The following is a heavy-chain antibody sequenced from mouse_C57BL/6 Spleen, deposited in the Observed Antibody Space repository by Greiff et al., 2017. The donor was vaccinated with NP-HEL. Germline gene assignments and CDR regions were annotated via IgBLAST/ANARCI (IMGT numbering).Heavy chain of an antibody. Sequence: EVQLQQSGPELVKPGASVKISCKASGYTFTDYYMNWVKQSHGKSLEWIGDINPNNGGTSYNQKFKGKATLTVDKSSSTAYMELRSLTSEDSAVYYGASWAFAYWGQGTLVTVSA. CDR3: ASWAFAY. CDR2: INPNNGGT. V-gene: IGHV1-26*01. CDR1: GYTFTDYY. J-gene: IGHJ3*01. D-gene: IGHD4-1*01.